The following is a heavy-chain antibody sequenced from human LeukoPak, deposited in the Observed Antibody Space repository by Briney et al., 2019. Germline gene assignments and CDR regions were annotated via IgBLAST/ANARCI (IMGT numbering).Heavy chain of an antibody. CDR3: ARAGSYCGGECFWA. J-gene: IGHJ5*02. V-gene: IGHV3-74*01. D-gene: IGHD2-21*01. CDR2: INADGSGA. CDR1: GFIFSDSA. Sequence: GRSLRLSCVGSGFIFSDSALHWVSQHPEKGLIWVSRINADGSGANYADSVKGRLTVSRDNVKNTLYLDVNSLRVEDTCIYYCARAGSYCGGECFWAWGQGTQVTVSS.